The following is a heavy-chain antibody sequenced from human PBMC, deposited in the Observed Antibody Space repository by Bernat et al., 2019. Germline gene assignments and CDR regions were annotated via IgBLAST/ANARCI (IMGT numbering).Heavy chain of an antibody. D-gene: IGHD3-16*01. CDR3: ARSYYDTDGGRFDP. CDR1: GFTFSGFA. V-gene: IGHV3-30*04. J-gene: IGHJ5*02. Sequence: QVQLVESGGGVVQPGRSLRLSCAASGFTFSGFAMQWVRQAPGKGLEWVALISYDGSNKNYADSVKGRFTISRDNSKNTLYLQMDSLRADDTAVYYCARSYYDTDGGRFDPWGQGTLVTVSS. CDR2: ISYDGSNK.